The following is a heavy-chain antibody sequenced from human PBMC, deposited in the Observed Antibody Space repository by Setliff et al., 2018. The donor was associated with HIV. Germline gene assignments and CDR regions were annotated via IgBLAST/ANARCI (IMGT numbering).Heavy chain of an antibody. Sequence: PSETLSLTCTVSGAFNSRYYWSWIRQPPGKGLEWIGYFYDSGSTYYNPSLKSRVTISVDTSKKQLSLKLTSVTAADTAVYYCARTPTDYYDSTRLGDGFDIWGQGTVVTV. CDR3: ARTPTDYYDSTRLGDGFDI. J-gene: IGHJ3*02. V-gene: IGHV4-59*08. D-gene: IGHD3-22*01. CDR1: GAFNSRYY. CDR2: FYDSGST.